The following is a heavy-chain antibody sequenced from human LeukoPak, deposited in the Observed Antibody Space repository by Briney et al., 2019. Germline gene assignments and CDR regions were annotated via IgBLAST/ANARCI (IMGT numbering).Heavy chain of an antibody. J-gene: IGHJ5*02. CDR3: ARQDIVVVPAARFYNWFDP. V-gene: IGHV4-39*01. Sequence: GTTYYNPSLKSRVTISVDTSKNQFSLRLSSVSAADTAVYYCARQDIVVVPAARFYNWFDPWGQGTLVTVSP. CDR2: GTT. D-gene: IGHD2-2*01.